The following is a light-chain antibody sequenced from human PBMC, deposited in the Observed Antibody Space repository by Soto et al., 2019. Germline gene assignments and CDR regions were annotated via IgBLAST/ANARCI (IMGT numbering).Light chain of an antibody. CDR2: KAS. V-gene: IGKV1-5*03. J-gene: IGKJ1*01. CDR3: QQYNSYRRT. Sequence: DIQMTQSPSTLSASVGDRVTITCRASQSISSWLAWYQQKPGKAPKLLIYKASSLESGGPSRFSGSGSGTEFTLTISSLQPDDFATYYFQQYNSYRRTFGQGTKVEIK. CDR1: QSISSW.